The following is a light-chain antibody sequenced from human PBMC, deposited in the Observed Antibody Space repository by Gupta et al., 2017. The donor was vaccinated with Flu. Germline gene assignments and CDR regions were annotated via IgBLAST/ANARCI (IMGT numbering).Light chain of an antibody. CDR1: QNIAIY. CDR3: QQSFKTPPRT. Sequence: DILMTQSPSFLSASIGDRVTISCRASQNIAIYLNWYQQKPGKAPKLLIYSASTWQSGAPSRFSGSGSGTDFTLTISSLQAEDFATYYCQQSFKTPPRTFGQGTKVEMK. V-gene: IGKV1-39*01. J-gene: IGKJ1*01. CDR2: SAS.